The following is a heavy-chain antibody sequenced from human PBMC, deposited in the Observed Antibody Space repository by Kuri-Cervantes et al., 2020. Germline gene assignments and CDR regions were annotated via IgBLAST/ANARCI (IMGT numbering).Heavy chain of an antibody. V-gene: IGHV1-2*02. CDR2: INPNSGGT. D-gene: IGHD3-9*01. Sequence: ASVKVSCKASGYTFTGYDMHWVRQAPGQGLEWMGWINPNSGGTNYAQKFQGRVTMTRDTSISTAYMELSRLRSDDTAVYYCARGNTMYYDILTGYIAGYYYYGMDVWGQGTTVTVSS. J-gene: IGHJ6*02. CDR3: ARGNTMYYDILTGYIAGYYYYGMDV. CDR1: GYTFTGYD.